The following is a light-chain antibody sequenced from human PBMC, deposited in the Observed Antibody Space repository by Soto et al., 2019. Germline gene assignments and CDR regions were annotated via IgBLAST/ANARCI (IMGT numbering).Light chain of an antibody. CDR2: DVS. V-gene: IGLV2-14*01. CDR3: SSYTSSSTPYV. Sequence: QAALTQPASVCGSPGQSITISCTGTSSDVGGYNYVSGYQQHPGKAPKLMIYDVSNRPSGVSNRFSGSKSGNTASLTISGLQAEDEADYYCSSYTSSSTPYVFGTGTKVTVL. CDR1: SSDVGGYNY. J-gene: IGLJ1*01.